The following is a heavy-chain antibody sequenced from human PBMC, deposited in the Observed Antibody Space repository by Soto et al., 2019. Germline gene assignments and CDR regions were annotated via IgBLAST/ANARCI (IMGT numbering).Heavy chain of an antibody. V-gene: IGHV1-69*12. Sequence: QVQLVQSGAEVKKPGSSVKVSCKASGGTFSSYAISWVRQAPGQGLERMGGIIPSFGTAHYAQKFQGRVTITAAESXGAANMGLSSMRSEETAGYYFASVITIFGGDGAFDIWAQGTMVTVS. CDR2: IIPSFGTA. J-gene: IGHJ3*02. CDR1: GGTFSSYA. CDR3: ASVITIFGGDGAFDI. D-gene: IGHD3-3*01.